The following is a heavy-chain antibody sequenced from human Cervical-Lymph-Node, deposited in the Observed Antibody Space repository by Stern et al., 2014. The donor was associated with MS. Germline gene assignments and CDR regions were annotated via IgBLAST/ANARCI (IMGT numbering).Heavy chain of an antibody. J-gene: IGHJ4*02. CDR1: GFTFDDYA. Sequence: VQLVESGGDLVQPGRSLRLSCAASGFTFDDYAMHWVRQGPGKGLECVSGIDWNSDNIGYVDSVKGRFTISRDNAKNSLYLRMDSLRVEDTALYYCVKDRKGGGAGTDYWGQGTLVTVSS. V-gene: IGHV3-9*01. CDR2: IDWNSDNI. CDR3: VKDRKGGGAGTDY. D-gene: IGHD6-13*01.